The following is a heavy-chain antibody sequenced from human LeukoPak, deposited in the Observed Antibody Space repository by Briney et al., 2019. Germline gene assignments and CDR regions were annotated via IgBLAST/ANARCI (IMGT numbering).Heavy chain of an antibody. CDR1: GDSVSSNSAA. Sequence: SQTLSLSCAISGDSVSSNSAAWNWIRPSPSRGLEWLGRTYYRSKWYNDYAVSVKSRITINPDTSKNQFSLQLNSVTPEDTAVYYCAREDILTGFGFTWGQGTLVTVSS. D-gene: IGHD3-9*01. J-gene: IGHJ4*02. CDR2: TYYRSKWYN. CDR3: AREDILTGFGFT. V-gene: IGHV6-1*01.